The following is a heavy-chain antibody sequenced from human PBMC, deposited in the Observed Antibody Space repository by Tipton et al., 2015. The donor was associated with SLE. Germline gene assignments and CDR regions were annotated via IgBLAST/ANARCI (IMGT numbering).Heavy chain of an antibody. D-gene: IGHD6-19*01. CDR1: GASISSGDYY. CDR2: IHDSGAT. Sequence: TLSLTCTVSGASISSGDYYWSWIRQHPGKGLEWIGYIHDSGATFYNPSLSSRIAISLDTSQNEFSLRLTSVTAADTAVYYCARGMSTFDSSALEYWGQGKLVTVSS. CDR3: ARGMSTFDSSALEY. V-gene: IGHV4-31*03. J-gene: IGHJ4*02.